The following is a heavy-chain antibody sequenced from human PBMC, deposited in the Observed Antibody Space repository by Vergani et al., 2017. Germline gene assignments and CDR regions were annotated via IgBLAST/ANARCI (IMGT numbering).Heavy chain of an antibody. CDR3: ARDPGRYCTGGTCPRYFDL. D-gene: IGHD2-15*01. V-gene: IGHV3-48*01. J-gene: IGHJ2*01. Sequence: EVQLVESGGGLVQPGGSLRLSCAASGFTFSSYSMNWVRQAPGKGLEWVSYISSSSSTIYYADSVKGRFTISRDNAKNSLYLQMISLRAEDTAVFYCARDPGRYCTGGTCPRYFDLWGRGTLVTVYS. CDR2: ISSSSSTI. CDR1: GFTFSSYS.